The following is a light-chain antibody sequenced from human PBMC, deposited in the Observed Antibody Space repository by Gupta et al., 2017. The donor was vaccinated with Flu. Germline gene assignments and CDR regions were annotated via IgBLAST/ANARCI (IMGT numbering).Light chain of an antibody. CDR3: QAWDSSTVV. J-gene: IGLJ2*01. CDR1: KVGDKY. CDR2: QDS. Sequence: GQTASITCSGDKVGDKYACWYQQKPGQSPVLVIYQDSKRPSGIPERFSGSNSGNTATLTISGTQAMDEADYYCQAWDSSTVVFGGGTKLTVL. V-gene: IGLV3-1*01.